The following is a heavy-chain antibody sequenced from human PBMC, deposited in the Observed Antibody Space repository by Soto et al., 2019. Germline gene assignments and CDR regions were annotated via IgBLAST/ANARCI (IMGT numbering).Heavy chain of an antibody. D-gene: IGHD6-13*01. CDR3: AISQGGSWGGLWD. CDR2: ISGSGGST. Sequence: GGSLRLSCAASGFTFSSYAMSWVRQAPGKGLEWVSAISGSGGSTYYADSVKGRFTISRDNSKNTLYLQMNSLRAEDTAVYYCAISQGGSWGGLWDWGQGTLVTVSS. V-gene: IGHV3-23*01. J-gene: IGHJ4*02. CDR1: GFTFSSYA.